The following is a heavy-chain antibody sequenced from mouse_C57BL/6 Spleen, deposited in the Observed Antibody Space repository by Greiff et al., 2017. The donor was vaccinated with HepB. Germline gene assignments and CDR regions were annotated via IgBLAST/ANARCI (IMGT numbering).Heavy chain of an antibody. D-gene: IGHD1-1*01. CDR3: ARELRQVATRAMDY. CDR2: IYPGDGDT. Sequence: VKLVESGAELVKPGASVKISCKASGYAFSSYWMNWVKQRPGKGLEWIGQIYPGDGDTNYNGKFKGKATLTADKSSSTAYMQLSSLTSEDSAVYFCARELRQVATRAMDYWGQGTSVTVSS. V-gene: IGHV1-80*01. CDR1: GYAFSSYW. J-gene: IGHJ4*01.